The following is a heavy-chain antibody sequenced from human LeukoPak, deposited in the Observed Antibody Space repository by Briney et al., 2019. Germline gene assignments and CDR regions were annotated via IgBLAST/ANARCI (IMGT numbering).Heavy chain of an antibody. D-gene: IGHD6-13*01. Sequence: GGSLRLSCAASGFTFSSYEMNWVRQAPGKGLEWVSYISSSGSTIYYADSVKGRFTISRDNSKNTLYLQMNSLRAEDTAVYYCACQHQSGSSSWWENNGFDYWGQGTLVTVSS. CDR1: GFTFSSYE. V-gene: IGHV3-48*03. CDR2: ISSSGSTI. CDR3: ACQHQSGSSSWWENNGFDY. J-gene: IGHJ4*02.